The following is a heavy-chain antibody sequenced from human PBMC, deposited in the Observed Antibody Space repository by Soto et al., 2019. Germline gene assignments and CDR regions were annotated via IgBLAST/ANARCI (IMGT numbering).Heavy chain of an antibody. J-gene: IGHJ3*02. CDR1: GFTFSSYS. Sequence: GGSLRLSCAASGFTFSSYSMHWVRQAPGKGLEWVAVIWYDGSNKYYADSVKGRCTISRDNSKNTLYLQMNSLRAEDTAVYYCARDKQAHDAFDIWGQGTMVTVSS. CDR2: IWYDGSNK. V-gene: IGHV3-33*01. CDR3: ARDKQAHDAFDI.